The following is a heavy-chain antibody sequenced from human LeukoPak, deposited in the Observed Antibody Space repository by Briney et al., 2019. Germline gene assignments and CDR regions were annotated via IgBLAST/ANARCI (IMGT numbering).Heavy chain of an antibody. CDR3: ARRAGAYSHPYDY. D-gene: IGHD4/OR15-4a*01. Sequence: GGSLRLSCATSGFTFSSYNMNWVRQAPGRGLDWVSSISGSGDSTYYADSVKGRFTISRDNSKNNLYLQMNSLRAEDTAVYYCARRAGAYSHPYDYWGQGTLVTVSS. CDR2: ISGSGDST. V-gene: IGHV3-23*01. J-gene: IGHJ4*02. CDR1: GFTFSSYN.